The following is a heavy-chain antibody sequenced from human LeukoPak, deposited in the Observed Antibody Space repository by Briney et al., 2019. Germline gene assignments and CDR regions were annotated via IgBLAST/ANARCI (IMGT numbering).Heavy chain of an antibody. J-gene: IGHJ3*02. V-gene: IGHV3-74*01. CDR2: INSDGRST. D-gene: IGHD1-14*01. CDR1: GFTFSSYW. Sequence: PGGSLRLSCAASGFTFSSYWMHWVRQGPGKGLVWVSRINSDGRSTSYAGSVTGRFTMSRDNAKNTLYLQMNSLRAEDTAVYYCVKGGKYTGDGFEIWGQGTMVTVSS. CDR3: VKGGKYTGDGFEI.